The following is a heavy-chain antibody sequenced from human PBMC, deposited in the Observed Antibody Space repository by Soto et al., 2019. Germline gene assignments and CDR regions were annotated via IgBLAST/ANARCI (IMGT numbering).Heavy chain of an antibody. V-gene: IGHV1-69*01. J-gene: IGHJ4*02. D-gene: IGHD6-6*01. CDR3: ARGGPRQYSSSSSFDY. CDR1: GGTFSSYA. CDR2: IIPIFGTA. Sequence: QVQLVQSGAEVKKPGSSVKVSCKASGGTFSSYAISWVRQAPGQGLEWMGGIIPIFGTANYAQKIQGRVTITADESTSTAYMEQSSRRSEATAVYYCARGGPRQYSSSSSFDYWGQGTLVTVSS.